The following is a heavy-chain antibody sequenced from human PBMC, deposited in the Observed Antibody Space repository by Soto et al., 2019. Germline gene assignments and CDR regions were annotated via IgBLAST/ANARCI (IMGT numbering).Heavy chain of an antibody. V-gene: IGHV4-4*07. Sequence: TLSLTCTVSGASISSYYWSWIRQPAGKGLEWIGRIYTSGTTSYNPSLKSRVTMSLDTSKNHFSLILNSVTAADTAVYYCARGAYGSGSSPNWFDPWGQGTLVTVSS. CDR1: GASISSYY. J-gene: IGHJ5*02. CDR3: ARGAYGSGSSPNWFDP. CDR2: IYTSGTT. D-gene: IGHD3-10*01.